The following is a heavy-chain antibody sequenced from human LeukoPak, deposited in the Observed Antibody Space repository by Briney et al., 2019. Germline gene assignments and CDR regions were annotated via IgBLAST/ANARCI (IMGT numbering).Heavy chain of an antibody. CDR3: ARDNGNKYYFDF. D-gene: IGHD2-8*01. V-gene: IGHV3-11*05. J-gene: IGHJ4*02. CDR1: GFMFSDYF. Sequence: GGSLRLSCAASGFMFSDYFMSWIRQAPGKELEWISYISRNSKYTKYADSVKGRFTISRDNAKKSLYLQMNSLRDEDTAVYYCARDNGNKYYFDFWGQGTLVTVSS. CDR2: ISRNSKYT.